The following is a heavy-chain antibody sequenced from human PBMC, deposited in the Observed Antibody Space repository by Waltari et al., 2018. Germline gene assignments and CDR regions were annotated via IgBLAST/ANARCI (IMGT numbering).Heavy chain of an antibody. J-gene: IGHJ4*02. CDR1: GFPFTVYW. V-gene: IGHV3-7*01. CDR3: VRDHWGPDY. Sequence: EVHLVESGGGLVQPGGPLSLSCSASGFPFTVYWMSWVRQAPWKGPEWVANIHKDGSEKNYVDYVKGRFTISRDNAKDSVYLQMNSLRADDTAMYYCVRDHWGPDYWGQGTLVTVSS. CDR2: IHKDGSEK. D-gene: IGHD7-27*01.